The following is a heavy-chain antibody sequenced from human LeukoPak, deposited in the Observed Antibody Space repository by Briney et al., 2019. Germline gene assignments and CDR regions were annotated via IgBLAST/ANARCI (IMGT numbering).Heavy chain of an antibody. CDR1: GYTFTGYY. V-gene: IGHV1-2*02. D-gene: IGHD2-2*01. CDR3: ARGHCSSTSCYLYYFDY. CDR2: INPNSGGT. Sequence: ASVKVSCKASGYTFTGYYMHWVRQAPGQGLEWMGWINPNSGGTNYAQKFQGRVTMTRDTSISTAYMELSRLRSDDTAVYYCARGHCSSTSCYLYYFDYWGQGTLVTVSS. J-gene: IGHJ4*02.